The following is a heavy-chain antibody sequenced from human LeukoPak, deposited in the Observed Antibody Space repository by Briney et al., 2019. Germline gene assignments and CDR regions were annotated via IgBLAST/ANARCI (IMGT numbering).Heavy chain of an antibody. D-gene: IGHD4-17*01. V-gene: IGHV1-8*02. CDR3: ARLVNQFDYVTGRFDY. CDR1: GYTFTTHD. CDR2: MNPNSGNT. J-gene: IGHJ4*02. Sequence: ASVKVSCKASGYTFTTHDINWVRQAPGQGLEWMGWMNPNSGNTGFAQKFQGRVTIIRNTSISTAYLELSSLRSEDTAVYYCARLVNQFDYVTGRFDYWGQGTLVTVSS.